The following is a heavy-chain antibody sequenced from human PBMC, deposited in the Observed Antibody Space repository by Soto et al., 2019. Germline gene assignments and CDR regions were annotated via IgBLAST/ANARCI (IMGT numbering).Heavy chain of an antibody. CDR1: GGTFSSYA. J-gene: IGHJ5*02. CDR3: ARGGRFLEWLLVTAQNWFDP. D-gene: IGHD3-3*01. CDR2: IIPIFGTA. V-gene: IGHV1-69*13. Sequence: ASVKVSCKASGGTFSSYAISWVRQAPGQGLEWMGGIIPIFGTANYAQKFQGRVTITADESTSTAYMELSSLRSEDTAVYYCARGGRFLEWLLVTAQNWFDPWGQGTLVTVSS.